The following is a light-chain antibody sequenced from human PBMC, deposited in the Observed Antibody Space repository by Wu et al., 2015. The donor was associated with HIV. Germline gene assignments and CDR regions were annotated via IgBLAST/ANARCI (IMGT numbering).Light chain of an antibody. V-gene: IGKV3-20*01. CDR2: GAS. J-gene: IGKJ2*01. CDR1: QTVASDY. CDR3: QQYGSSPYT. Sequence: PGERATLSCRASQTVASDYLAWYQQRPGQSPKLLIYGASSRATGIPDRFSGSGSGTDFTLTIRRPEPEDIAVYYCQQYGSSPYTFGQGTKLEI.